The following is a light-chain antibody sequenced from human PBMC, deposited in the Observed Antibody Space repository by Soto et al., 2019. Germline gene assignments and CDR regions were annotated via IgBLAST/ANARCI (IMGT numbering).Light chain of an antibody. J-gene: IGLJ2*01. CDR2: EGS. Sequence: QSALTQPASVSGSPGQSITISCTGTSSDVGSYNLVSWYQQHPGKAPKLMIYEGSKRPSGVSNRFSGSKSGNTASLTISGLKAEDEADYYCCSYAGSSSFVLFGGGTKLTVL. V-gene: IGLV2-23*01. CDR1: SSDVGSYNL. CDR3: CSYAGSSSFVL.